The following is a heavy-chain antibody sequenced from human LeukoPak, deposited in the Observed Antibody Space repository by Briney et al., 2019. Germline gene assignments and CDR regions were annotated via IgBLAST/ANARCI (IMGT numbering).Heavy chain of an antibody. CDR1: RGTFSSYA. J-gene: IGHJ4*02. CDR2: IIPIFGTA. Sequence: VASVKVSCKASRGTFSSYAISWVRQAPGQGLEWMGGIIPIFGTANYAQKFQGRVTITADESTSTAYMELSSLRSEDTAVYYCARGGVGVTLISWSDYWGQGTLVTVSS. CDR3: ARGGVGVTLISWSDY. D-gene: IGHD1-26*01. V-gene: IGHV1-69*13.